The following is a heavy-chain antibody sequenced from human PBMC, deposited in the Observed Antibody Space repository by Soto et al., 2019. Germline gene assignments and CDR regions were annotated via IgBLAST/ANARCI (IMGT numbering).Heavy chain of an antibody. CDR3: ARIWAAALRFDY. V-gene: IGHV2-5*01. CDR2: IYWNDDK. J-gene: IGHJ4*02. CDR1: GFSLSTSGVG. D-gene: IGHD6-13*01. Sequence: QITLKESGPALVKPTQTLTLTCTFSGFSLSTSGVGVGWIRQPPGKALEWLALIYWNDDKRYSPSLKSRLTITKDTSKNQVVLTMTNMDPVDTATYCCARIWAAALRFDYWGQGTLVTVSS.